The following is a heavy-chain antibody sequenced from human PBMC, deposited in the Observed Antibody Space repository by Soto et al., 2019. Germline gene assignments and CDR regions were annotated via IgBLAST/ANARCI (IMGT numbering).Heavy chain of an antibody. CDR1: GFTFSSYA. CDR2: ISSNGGST. J-gene: IGHJ4*02. CDR3: ARGPALFDY. V-gene: IGHV3-64*01. Sequence: EVQLVESGGGLVQPGGSLRLSCAASGFTFSSYAMHWVRQAPGKGLEYVSAISSNGGSTYYANSVKGRFTISRDNSKNTLYLQMGSLRAEDMAVYYCARGPALFDYWGQGTLVTVSS.